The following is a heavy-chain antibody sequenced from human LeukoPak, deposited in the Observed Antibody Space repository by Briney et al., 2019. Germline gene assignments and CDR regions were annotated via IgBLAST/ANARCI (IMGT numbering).Heavy chain of an antibody. D-gene: IGHD6-13*01. Sequence: GGSLRLSCAPCGFTFSSYGMHWVRQAPGKGLEWVAFIRYDGSNKYYADSVKGRFTISRDNAKNSLYLQMNSLRAEDTAVYYCARDSSWFTPNFDYWGQGTLVTVSS. CDR3: ARDSSWFTPNFDY. CDR1: GFTFSSYG. J-gene: IGHJ4*02. CDR2: IRYDGSNK. V-gene: IGHV3-30*02.